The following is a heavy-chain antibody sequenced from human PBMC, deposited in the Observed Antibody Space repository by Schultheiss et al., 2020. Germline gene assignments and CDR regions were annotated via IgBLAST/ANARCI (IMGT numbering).Heavy chain of an antibody. CDR2: ISYDGSNK. D-gene: IGHD3-9*01. V-gene: IGHV3-30*18. CDR1: GFTFSSYG. CDR3: AKDAKYYDILTGYLGDHFDY. Sequence: GESLKISCAASGFTFSSYGMHWVRQAPGKGLEWVAVISYDGSNKYYADSVKGRFTISRDNSKNTLYLQMNSLRAEDTAVYYCAKDAKYYDILTGYLGDHFDYWGQGTLVTVSS. J-gene: IGHJ4*02.